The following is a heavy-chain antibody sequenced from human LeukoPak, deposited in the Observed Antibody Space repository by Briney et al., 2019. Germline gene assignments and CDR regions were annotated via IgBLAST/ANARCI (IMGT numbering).Heavy chain of an antibody. J-gene: IGHJ4*02. V-gene: IGHV3-66*04. CDR1: GFTFSSYA. Sequence: PGGSLRLSCAASGFTFSSYAMSWVRQAPGKGPEWVSVIYSGGSTYYADSVKGRFTISRDNSKNTLYLQMNSLRAEDTAVYYCARQTRLWFGESKSAFDYWGQGTLVSVSS. CDR3: ARQTRLWFGESKSAFDY. D-gene: IGHD3-10*01. CDR2: IYSGGST.